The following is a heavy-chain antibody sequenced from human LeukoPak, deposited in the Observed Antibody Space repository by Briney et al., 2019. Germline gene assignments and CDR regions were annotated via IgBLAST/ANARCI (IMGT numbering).Heavy chain of an antibody. D-gene: IGHD4-17*01. Sequence: PGGSLRLSCAASGFTFSGYEMNWVRQAPGKGLEWVSYISSSSSTIYYADSVKGRFTISRDNAKNSLYLQMNSLRDEDTAVYYCARDQGRFQGTGDYANWYFDLWGRGTLVTVSS. J-gene: IGHJ2*01. CDR3: ARDQGRFQGTGDYANWYFDL. CDR1: GFTFSGYE. V-gene: IGHV3-48*02. CDR2: ISSSSSTI.